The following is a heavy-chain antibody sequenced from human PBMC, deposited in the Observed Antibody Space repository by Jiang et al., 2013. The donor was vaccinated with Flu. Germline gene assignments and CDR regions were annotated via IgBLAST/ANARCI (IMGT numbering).Heavy chain of an antibody. D-gene: IGHD3-3*01. V-gene: IGHV1-18*01. CDR1: GYTFTSYG. Sequence: GAEVKKPGASVKVSCKASGYTFTSYGISWVRQAPGQGLEWMGWISAYNGNTNYAQKLQGRVTMTTDTSTSTAYMELRSLRSDDTAVYYCARDSWGYDFWSGYYKSPEYYGMDVWGQGTTVTVSS. CDR3: ARDSWGYDFWSGYYKSPEYYGMDV. CDR2: ISAYNGNT. J-gene: IGHJ6*02.